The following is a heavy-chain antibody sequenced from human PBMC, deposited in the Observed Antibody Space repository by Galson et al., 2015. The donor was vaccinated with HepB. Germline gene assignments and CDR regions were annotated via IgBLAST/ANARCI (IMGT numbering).Heavy chain of an antibody. CDR1: GGTFSSYA. CDR2: IIPIFGTA. D-gene: IGHD3-16*01. CDR3: AREAGGLSSPGGDY. V-gene: IGHV1-69*13. Sequence: SVKVSCKASGGTFSSYAISWVRQAPGQGLEWMGGIIPIFGTANYAQKFQGRVTITADESTSTAYMELSSLRSEDTAVYYCAREAGGLSSPGGDYWGQGTLVTVSS. J-gene: IGHJ4*02.